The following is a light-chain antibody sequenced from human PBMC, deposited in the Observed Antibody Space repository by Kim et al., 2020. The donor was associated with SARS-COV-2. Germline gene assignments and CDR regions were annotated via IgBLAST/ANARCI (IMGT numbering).Light chain of an antibody. CDR3: AAWDDSLNGVV. Sequence: GQRVNRSCLGSSSNIGSNTVNWYQQVPGTAPKLLIYSNSQRPSGVPDRFSGSKSGTSAALAISGLQSEDEADYYCAAWDDSLNGVVFGGGTQLTVL. J-gene: IGLJ2*01. V-gene: IGLV1-44*01. CDR2: SNS. CDR1: SSNIGSNT.